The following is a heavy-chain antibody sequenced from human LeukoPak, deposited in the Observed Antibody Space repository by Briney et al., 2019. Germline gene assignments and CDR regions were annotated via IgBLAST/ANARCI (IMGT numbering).Heavy chain of an antibody. J-gene: IGHJ5*02. D-gene: IGHD3-22*01. CDR3: ARSGDLGLSSGYYFA. CDR2: INPSGGST. V-gene: IGHV1-46*01. Sequence: VASVTVSSKASGYTFTSYYMHWVRQAPGQGREWVGIINPSGGSTSYTQKFQGRGTMTRDTSTSTVYMELSSLRSEDTAVYYCARSGDLGLSSGYYFAWGQGTLVTVSS. CDR1: GYTFTSYY.